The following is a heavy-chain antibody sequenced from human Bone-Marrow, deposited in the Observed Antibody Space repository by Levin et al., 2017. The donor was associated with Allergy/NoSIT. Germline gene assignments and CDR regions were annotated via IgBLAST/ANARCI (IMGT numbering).Heavy chain of an antibody. Sequence: PGGSLRLSCAGAASAFTFSDYSLNWVRQAPGKGLEWISYISRTSSTIYYADSVKGRFTISRDNAKNSLYLQMNSLRAEDTAVYYCAKDRCSSTSCHFDYWGQGTLVTVSS. D-gene: IGHD2-2*01. CDR3: AKDRCSSTSCHFDY. CDR2: ISRTSSTI. J-gene: IGHJ4*02. V-gene: IGHV3-48*01. CDR1: AFTFSDYS.